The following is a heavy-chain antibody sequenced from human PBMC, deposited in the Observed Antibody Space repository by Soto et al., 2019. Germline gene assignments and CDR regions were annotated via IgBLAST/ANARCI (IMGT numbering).Heavy chain of an antibody. J-gene: IGHJ3*02. CDR2: ISNRGDT. V-gene: IGHV3-66*01. CDR3: AREPRYCRGGSCSNKRDVHAI. D-gene: IGHD2-15*01. Sequence: GGSLRLSCTASGFIVSDTYVNWVRQAPGKGLEWVSVISNRGDTHYADSVRGRFSLSRDISDNTLHLQMNNLRVEDTAVYYCAREPRYCRGGSCSNKRDVHAISGQGTMVPVSS. CDR1: GFIVSDTY.